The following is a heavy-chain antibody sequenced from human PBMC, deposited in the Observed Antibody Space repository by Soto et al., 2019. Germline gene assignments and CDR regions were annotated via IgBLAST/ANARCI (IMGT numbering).Heavy chain of an antibody. J-gene: IGHJ4*02. CDR2: ISVSGGST. V-gene: IGHV3-23*01. CDR3: AKGEAYYYDTSAYFAY. D-gene: IGHD3-22*01. Sequence: PGGSLRLSCAASGFTFGTSAMSWVRQAPGGGLEWISAISVSGGSTHSADSLKGRFTISRDNSKNTLYLQMNSLRAEDTAVSYCAKGEAYYYDTSAYFAYWGQGTMVTVSS. CDR1: GFTFGTSA.